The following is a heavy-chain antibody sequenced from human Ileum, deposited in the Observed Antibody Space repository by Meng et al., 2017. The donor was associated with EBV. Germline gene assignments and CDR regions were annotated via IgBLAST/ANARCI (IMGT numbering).Heavy chain of an antibody. CDR2: TSHSGST. CDR1: GGAISRSDW. V-gene: IGHV4-4*02. Sequence: QVHLQESGPGLVKPSETLSLTRAVSGGAISRSDWWSWVRQPPGKGLEWIGETSHSGSTNYSPSLKSRVTISLDKSKNQLSLKLNSVTAADTAVYYCASSDYYRSDYWGQGTLVTVSS. J-gene: IGHJ4*02. CDR3: ASSDYYRSDY. D-gene: IGHD3-22*01.